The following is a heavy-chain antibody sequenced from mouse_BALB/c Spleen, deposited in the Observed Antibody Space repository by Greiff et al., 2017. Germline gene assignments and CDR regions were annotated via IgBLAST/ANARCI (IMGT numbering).Heavy chain of an antibody. V-gene: IGHV1S81*02. J-gene: IGHJ2*01. Sequence: QVQLKQPGAELVKPGASVKLSCKASGYTFTSYWMHWVKQRPGQGLEWIGEINPSNGRTNYNEKFKSKATLTVDKSSSTAYMQLSSLTSEDSAVYYCARGSSLYYFDYWGQGTTLTVSS. CDR1: GYTFTSYW. CDR2: INPSNGRT. CDR3: ARGSSLYYFDY. D-gene: IGHD1-1*01.